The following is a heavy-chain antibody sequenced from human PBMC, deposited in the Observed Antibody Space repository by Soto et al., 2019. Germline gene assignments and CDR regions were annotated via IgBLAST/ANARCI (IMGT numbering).Heavy chain of an antibody. CDR2: IKSKTDGGTT. CDR1: QFAFTTGW. Sequence: EVQLVESGGGLVKPGGSLRLACATSQFAFTTGWMSWVRQAPGKGLEWVGRIKSKTDGGTTDYAAPVKGRFTISRDDSKHTLFLQMNSLNIEDTAVYYGTTDGNFDYWGQGTLVTVAS. V-gene: IGHV3-15*01. CDR3: TTDGNFDY. J-gene: IGHJ4*02.